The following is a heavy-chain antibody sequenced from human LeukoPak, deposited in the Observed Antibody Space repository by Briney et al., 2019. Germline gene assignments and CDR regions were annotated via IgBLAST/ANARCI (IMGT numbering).Heavy chain of an antibody. Sequence: PSETLSLTCPVSGGSISSYYWSWIPQPPGKGLEWIGYIYYSGSTNYIPSLKSRVTISVDTSKNQFSLKLSSVTAADTAVYYCAGGRRDSGSYGSFVYYYYYYMDVWGKGTTVTVSS. D-gene: IGHD3-10*01. CDR1: GGSISSYY. J-gene: IGHJ6*03. CDR2: IYYSGST. CDR3: AGGRRDSGSYGSFVYYYYYYMDV. V-gene: IGHV4-59*01.